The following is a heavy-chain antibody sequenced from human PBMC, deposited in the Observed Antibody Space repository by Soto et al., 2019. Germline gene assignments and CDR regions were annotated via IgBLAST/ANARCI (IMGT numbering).Heavy chain of an antibody. CDR2: IYYSGST. V-gene: IGHV4-59*01. D-gene: IGHD4-17*01. J-gene: IGHJ3*02. CDR3: ARVTYDYGASDALDI. CDR1: GGSISRYL. Sequence: SETLSLTCTVSGGSISRYLWSWIRQPPGKGLEWIGYIYYSGSTNYNPSLKSRVTISVDTSKNQFSLKLSSVTAADTAVYYCARVTYDYGASDALDIWGQGTMVTVSS.